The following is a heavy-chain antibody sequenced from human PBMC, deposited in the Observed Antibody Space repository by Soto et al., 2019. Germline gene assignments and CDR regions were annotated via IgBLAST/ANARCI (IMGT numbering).Heavy chain of an antibody. CDR1: GGSISSGGYY. J-gene: IGHJ5*02. D-gene: IGHD4-4*01. V-gene: IGHV4-31*03. Sequence: QVQPQESGPGLVKPSQTMSLTCTVSGGSISSGGYYWNWMRQHPGKGLEWIGYIYYSGSTYYNPSLKGGVTISVDTSKNHFPLKLSSVTAADTAVYYCARTVFPWGQGTLVTVSS. CDR3: ARTVFP. CDR2: IYYSGST.